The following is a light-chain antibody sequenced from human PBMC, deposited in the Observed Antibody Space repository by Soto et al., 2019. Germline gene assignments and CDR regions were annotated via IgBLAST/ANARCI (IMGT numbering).Light chain of an antibody. Sequence: IVLTQSPGTLSLSPGERAPLPCRASQSVSSSYLAWYQQKPGQAPRLLIYGASRRATGIPDRFSGSGSGTDFTLTISRLEPEDFAVYYCQQYGSSFTFGPGTKVDIK. CDR1: QSVSSSY. J-gene: IGKJ3*01. CDR3: QQYGSSFT. V-gene: IGKV3-20*01. CDR2: GAS.